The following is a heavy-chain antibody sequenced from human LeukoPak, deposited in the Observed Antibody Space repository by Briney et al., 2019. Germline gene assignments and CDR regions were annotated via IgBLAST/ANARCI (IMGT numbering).Heavy chain of an antibody. Sequence: GGCLSLSYAASGFIFSRYAMRWVPQASAKGWEGVSSIRASGCSTHHADAVKARFILSRHNSQHTLYLQMNSLRAQHTASYHCVKTFRSTWSHWYFDLWGRGTLVTVSS. D-gene: IGHD6-13*01. J-gene: IGHJ2*01. CDR1: GFIFSRYA. V-gene: IGHV3-23*01. CDR3: VKTFRSTWSHWYFDL. CDR2: IRASGCST.